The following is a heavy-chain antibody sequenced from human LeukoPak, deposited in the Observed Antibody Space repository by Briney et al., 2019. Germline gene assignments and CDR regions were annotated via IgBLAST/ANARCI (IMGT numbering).Heavy chain of an antibody. V-gene: IGHV3-48*01. D-gene: IGHD3-22*01. CDR3: ARDLYYYDSSGPSYYFDY. J-gene: IGHJ4*02. CDR1: GFNFSIYS. CDR2: ITRSSTTI. Sequence: GGSLRLSCAASGFNFSIYSMNWVRQAPGKGLEWVSYITRSSTTIYYADSVKGRFTISRDNAKNSLYLQMNSLRAEDTAVYYCARDLYYYDSSGPSYYFDYWGQGTLVTVSS.